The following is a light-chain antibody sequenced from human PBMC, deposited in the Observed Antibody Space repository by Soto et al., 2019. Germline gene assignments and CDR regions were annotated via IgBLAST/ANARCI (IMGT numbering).Light chain of an antibody. V-gene: IGKV3-15*01. CDR2: GAS. Sequence: ILMTQSPSTLSVSPGERATLSCRASQSVGGSLAWYQQKPGQAPGLLIYGASTRATGVPARFSGSGSGTEFTLTISSLQSEDFAVYFCQHYTNWPLTFGGGTKVDIK. CDR1: QSVGGS. CDR3: QHYTNWPLT. J-gene: IGKJ4*01.